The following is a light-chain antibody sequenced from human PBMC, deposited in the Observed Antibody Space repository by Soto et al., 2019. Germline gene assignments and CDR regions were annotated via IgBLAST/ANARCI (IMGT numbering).Light chain of an antibody. CDR1: QTISGY. CDR3: LQDINYPWT. J-gene: IGKJ1*01. CDR2: AAS. Sequence: IQMTQSPSSLSASVGDRVTITCRASQTISGYLNWYQQKPGKAPELLIYAASYLGNGVPSRFSGSGSGTYFTLAISSLQPEDSATYYCLQDINYPWTFGQGTKVDIK. V-gene: IGKV1-6*01.